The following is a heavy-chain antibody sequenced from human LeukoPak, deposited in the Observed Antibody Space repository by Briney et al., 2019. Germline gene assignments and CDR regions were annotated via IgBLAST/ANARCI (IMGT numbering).Heavy chain of an antibody. D-gene: IGHD2-15*01. J-gene: IGHJ4*02. CDR3: ASTPPGKFVVVAALLDY. Sequence: PGGSLRLSCAASGFTFSSYAMSWVRQAPGKGLEWVSAISGSGGSTYYADSVKGRFTISRDNAKNSLYLQMNSLRAEDTAVYYCASTPPGKFVVVAALLDYWGQGTLVTVSS. CDR1: GFTFSSYA. CDR2: ISGSGGST. V-gene: IGHV3-23*01.